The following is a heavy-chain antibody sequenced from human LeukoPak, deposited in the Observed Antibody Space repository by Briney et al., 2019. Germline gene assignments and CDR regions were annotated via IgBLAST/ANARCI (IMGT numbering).Heavy chain of an antibody. J-gene: IGHJ4*02. CDR3: AREKVGATPFWPSTFDY. CDR2: IYYSGST. V-gene: IGHV4-39*02. CDR1: GGSISSSSYY. Sequence: SETLSLTCTVSGGSISSSSYYWGWIRQPPGKGLEWIGSIYYSGSTYYNPSLKSRVTISVDTSKNQFSLKLSSVTAADTAVYYCAREKVGATPFWPSTFDYWGQGTLVTVSS. D-gene: IGHD1-26*01.